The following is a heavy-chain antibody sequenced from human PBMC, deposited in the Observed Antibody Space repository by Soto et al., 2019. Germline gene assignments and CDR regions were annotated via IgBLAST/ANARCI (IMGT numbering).Heavy chain of an antibody. V-gene: IGHV1-18*01. CDR3: ARDRNGGYPDY. CDR1: GYTITSYG. CDR2: ISAYNGNT. J-gene: IGHJ4*02. Sequence: ASVKVSCKASGYTITSYGISWVRQAPGQGLEWMGWISAYNGNTNYAQKFQGRVTMTTDTSTSTVYMELRSLRSDDTAVYYCARDRNGGYPDYWGQGTPVTVPQ. D-gene: IGHD5-12*01.